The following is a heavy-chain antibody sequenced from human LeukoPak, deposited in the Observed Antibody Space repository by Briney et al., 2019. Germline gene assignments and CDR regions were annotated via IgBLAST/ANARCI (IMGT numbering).Heavy chain of an antibody. CDR2: IYYSGST. CDR3: ARRDDFLTGYYL. Sequence: PSETLSLTCALSGDSISSSNYFWGWIRQPPGKGLEWIGNIYYSGSTYYNPSLKSRVTISIDTSKNQFSLKLSSVTAADTAVYYCARRDDFLTGYYLWGQGTLVTVSS. D-gene: IGHD3-9*01. CDR1: GDSISSSNYF. V-gene: IGHV4-39*07. J-gene: IGHJ1*01.